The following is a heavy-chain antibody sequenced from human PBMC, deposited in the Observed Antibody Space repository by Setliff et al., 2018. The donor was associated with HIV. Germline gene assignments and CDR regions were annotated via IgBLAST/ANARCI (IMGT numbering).Heavy chain of an antibody. CDR2: INHSGST. D-gene: IGHD2-2*01. J-gene: IGHJ4*02. CDR1: GGSSSAYY. Sequence: PSETLSLTCAVSGGSSSAYYWSWIRQPPGEGLEWIGEINHSGSTNYNPSLKSRVTISIDTSRKQFSLRLNSVTAADTALYFCARLMPNWDYFDYWGQGTQVTVSS. CDR3: ARLMPNWDYFDY. V-gene: IGHV4-34*01.